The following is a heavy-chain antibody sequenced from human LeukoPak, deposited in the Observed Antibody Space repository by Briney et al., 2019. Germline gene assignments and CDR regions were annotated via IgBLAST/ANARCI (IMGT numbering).Heavy chain of an antibody. Sequence: NTSETLSLTCTVSGGSVSSSYHWGSIRQPPGKGLEWIANMYYSGSTYYNPALNSRVTISVDTSKNQFSLKLSSVTAADTAVYYCARHSCTTSTCTGFYGMDAWGQGTSVTVSS. V-gene: IGHV4-39*01. CDR1: GGSVSSSYH. J-gene: IGHJ6*02. D-gene: IGHD2-8*01. CDR3: ARHSCTTSTCTGFYGMDA. CDR2: MYYSGST.